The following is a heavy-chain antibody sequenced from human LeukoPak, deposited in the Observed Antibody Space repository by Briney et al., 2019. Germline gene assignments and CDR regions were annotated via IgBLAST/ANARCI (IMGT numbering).Heavy chain of an antibody. D-gene: IGHD4-11*01. CDR2: MNPNRGNT. Sequence: ASVNVSYTPSGYTFTIYDINWVRQATGQGLEWMGWMNPNRGNTGYAQKFQGRVTMTRNTSISTAYMELSSLRSEDTAVYYCARGRVNYGYWGQGTLVTVSS. J-gene: IGHJ4*02. CDR3: ARGRVNYGY. V-gene: IGHV1-8*01. CDR1: GYTFTIYD.